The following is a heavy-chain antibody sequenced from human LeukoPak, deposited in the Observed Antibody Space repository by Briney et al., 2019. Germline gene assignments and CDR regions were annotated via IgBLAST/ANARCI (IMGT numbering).Heavy chain of an antibody. CDR3: AAEYSYDSGNYFSYQDY. CDR1: GFTFSIYT. V-gene: IGHV3-21*01. Sequence: PWGSLRLSCAASGFTFSIYTMNWVRQAPGEGLEWDSSSTSSSSYIYYADSVKGRFTISRDNAKNSLYLQMNSLRAEDTAVYYCAAEYSYDSGNYFSYQDYWGQGTLVTVSS. CDR2: STSSSSYI. D-gene: IGHD3-10*01. J-gene: IGHJ4*02.